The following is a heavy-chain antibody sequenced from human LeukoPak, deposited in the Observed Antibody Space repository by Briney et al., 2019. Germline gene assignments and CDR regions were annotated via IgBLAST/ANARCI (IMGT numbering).Heavy chain of an antibody. J-gene: IGHJ6*02. V-gene: IGHV4-61*10. CDR3: AREPGIAAAGPNYYYYYGMDV. Sequence: PSETLSLTCTVSGGSMSSGYYYWSWIRQPAGKGLEWIGRISSSGSTYHNSSLRSRVTISVDTSKSQFSLKLSPVTAADTAVYYCAREPGIAAAGPNYYYYYGMDVWGQGTTVTVSS. D-gene: IGHD6-13*01. CDR2: ISSSGST. CDR1: GGSMSSGYYY.